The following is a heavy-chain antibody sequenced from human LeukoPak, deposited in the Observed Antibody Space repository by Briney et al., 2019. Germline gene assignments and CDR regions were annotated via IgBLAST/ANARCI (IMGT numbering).Heavy chain of an antibody. Sequence: GGSLRLSCAASGFTFSSYGMHWVRQAPGKGLEWVSAISGSGGSTYFADSVKGRFTISRDNSKNTLYLQMNSLRAEDTAVYYCAKDLVGNYYENYDAFDIWGQGTMVTVSS. V-gene: IGHV3-23*01. J-gene: IGHJ3*02. CDR2: ISGSGGST. CDR1: GFTFSSYG. D-gene: IGHD1-26*01. CDR3: AKDLVGNYYENYDAFDI.